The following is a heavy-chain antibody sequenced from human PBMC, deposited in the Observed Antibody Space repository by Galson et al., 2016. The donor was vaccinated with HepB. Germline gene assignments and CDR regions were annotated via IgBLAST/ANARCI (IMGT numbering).Heavy chain of an antibody. CDR1: GFTFSRYT. J-gene: IGHJ4*02. CDR2: ITSNSGDK. D-gene: IGHD3-22*01. Sequence: SLRLSCAASGFTFSRYTMNWVRQAPGKGLEWVSSITSNSGDKHYADSVKGRFTISRDNAKKSVYLQMSSLRAEDTAVYYCASNAYYDASGPSDYWGQGTLVIVSS. CDR3: ASNAYYDASGPSDY. V-gene: IGHV3-21*01.